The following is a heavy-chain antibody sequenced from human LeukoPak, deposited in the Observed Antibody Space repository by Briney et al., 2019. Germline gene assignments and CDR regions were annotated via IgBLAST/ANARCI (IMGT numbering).Heavy chain of an antibody. CDR1: GGSLSSGDYY. J-gene: IGHJ6*03. D-gene: IGHD2-2*02. CDR3: ARGGTNSVVVPAAIRASSYYYYYMDV. V-gene: IGHV4-30-4*08. Sequence: PSQTLSLTCTVSGGSLSSGDYYWSWIRQPPGKGLEWIGYIYYSGSTYYNPSLKSRVTISVDTSKNQFSLKLSSVTAADTAVYYCARGGTNSVVVPAAIRASSYYYYYMDVWGKGTTVTVSS. CDR2: IYYSGST.